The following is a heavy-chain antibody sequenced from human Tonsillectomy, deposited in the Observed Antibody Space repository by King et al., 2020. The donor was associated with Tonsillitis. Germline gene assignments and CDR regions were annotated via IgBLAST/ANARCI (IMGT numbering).Heavy chain of an antibody. V-gene: IGHV3-21*01. CDR2: ISSSGRYI. Sequence: VQLVESGGGLVKPGGSLRLSCAASGFTFSSYSMNWVRQAPGKGLEWVSCISSSGRYIYYAASVKGRFTISRDSAKNSLYLQMTSLRAEDTAVYYWARGGGFSGYAYMDVWGKGTTATVSS. J-gene: IGHJ6*03. D-gene: IGHD5-12*01. CDR1: GFTFSSYS. CDR3: ARGGGFSGYAYMDV.